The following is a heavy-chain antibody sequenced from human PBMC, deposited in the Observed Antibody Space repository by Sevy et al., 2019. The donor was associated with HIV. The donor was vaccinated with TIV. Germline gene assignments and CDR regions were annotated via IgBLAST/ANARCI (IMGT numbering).Heavy chain of an antibody. CDR3: VKDTPFRRFTLSGMAGAHEYYFDY. Sequence: GGSLRLSCAASGFNFNNYVMTWVRQAPGKGLEWVSTISASGSVTYYSDSVRGRFTISRDNSRNTVSLQMNSLRVEDTAIYDCVKDTPFRRFTLSGMAGAHEYYFDYWGQGTRVTVSS. CDR1: GFNFNNYV. CDR2: ISASGSVT. V-gene: IGHV3-23*01. D-gene: IGHD3-3*01. J-gene: IGHJ4*02.